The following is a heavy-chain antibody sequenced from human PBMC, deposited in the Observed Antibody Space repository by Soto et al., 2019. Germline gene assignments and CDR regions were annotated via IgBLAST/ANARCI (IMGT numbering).Heavy chain of an antibody. CDR3: ARVSGWYYFDY. D-gene: IGHD6-19*01. CDR1: GFSVSDHH. J-gene: IGHJ4*02. Sequence: EVQLVESGGGLVQPGGSLRLSCAASGFSVSDHHMDWVRQAPGKGLEWVGRSRNKANSYTTEYAASAKGRFTISRDDLGNSMYLQMNSLKSEDTAVYYGARVSGWYYFDYWGQGTLVTVAS. V-gene: IGHV3-72*01. CDR2: SRNKANSYTT.